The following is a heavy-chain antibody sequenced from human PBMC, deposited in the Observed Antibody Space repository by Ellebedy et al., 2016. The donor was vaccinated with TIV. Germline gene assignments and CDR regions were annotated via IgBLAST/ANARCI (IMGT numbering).Heavy chain of an antibody. V-gene: IGHV4-34*01. Sequence: SETLSLTCTVSGASVTNGNYYWSWIRQPPGTGLEWIGEITHSGSTNYNPSLKSRVTISVDTSKNQFSLNLSSVTAADTAVYYCARGLARDYWGQGTLVTVSS. CDR1: GASVTNGNYY. CDR2: ITHSGST. J-gene: IGHJ4*02. CDR3: ARGLARDY.